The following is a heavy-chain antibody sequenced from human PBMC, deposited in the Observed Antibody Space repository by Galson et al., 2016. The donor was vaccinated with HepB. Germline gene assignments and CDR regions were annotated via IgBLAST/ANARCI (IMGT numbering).Heavy chain of an antibody. CDR1: GYSFTTYW. V-gene: IGHV5-51*01. D-gene: IGHD3-10*01. CDR3: GRQHDSGHDAIAF. Sequence: QSGAEVKKPGESLKISCQGSGYSFTTYWIAWVRHVPGKGLEWMGVISPDDSDTRYSPSFQGQVTMSADSSIRTAYLQWSSLKASDTAMYYCGRQHDSGHDAIAFWGLGTLVIVSS. CDR2: ISPDDSDT. J-gene: IGHJ4*02.